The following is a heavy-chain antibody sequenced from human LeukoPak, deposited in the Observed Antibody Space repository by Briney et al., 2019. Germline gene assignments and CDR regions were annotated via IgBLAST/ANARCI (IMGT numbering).Heavy chain of an antibody. D-gene: IGHD5-24*01. CDR3: ARGSEMATTYFDY. Sequence: SETLSLTCAVYGGSFSGYYWSWIRQPPGKGLEWIGEINHSGSTNYNPSLKSRVTISVDTSKNQFSLKLSSVTAADTAVCYCARGSEMATTYFDYWGQGTLVTVSS. CDR2: INHSGST. V-gene: IGHV4-34*01. J-gene: IGHJ4*02. CDR1: GGSFSGYY.